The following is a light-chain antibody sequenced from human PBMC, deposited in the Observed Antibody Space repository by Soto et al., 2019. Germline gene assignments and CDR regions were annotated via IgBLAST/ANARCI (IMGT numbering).Light chain of an antibody. V-gene: IGKV3-20*01. CDR2: DSS. J-gene: IGKJ2*01. Sequence: EIVLTQSPCTLSLSPGERVALSCRASQSVSSTSIAWYQQKPGQAPRLLIYDSSSRATDIPDRFSGSGSGTDFTLTISRLEPEDFAVYYCQQYGGSPPKYTFGQGTKLEIK. CDR1: QSVSSTS. CDR3: QQYGGSPPKYT.